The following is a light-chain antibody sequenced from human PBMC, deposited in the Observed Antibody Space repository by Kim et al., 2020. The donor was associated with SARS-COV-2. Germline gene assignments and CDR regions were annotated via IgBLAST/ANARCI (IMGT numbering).Light chain of an antibody. J-gene: IGKJ4*01. V-gene: IGKV3-11*01. CDR1: QPITIY. CDR2: DAS. Sequence: DIVLTQSPATLSLSPGDRATLSYRASQPITIYLAWYQQKPGQTPRLLIYDASNRAAGIPARFSASGSGTDFTLTINNLEPEDFAVYYCQHRSTWPPALSFGGGTKVDIK. CDR3: QHRSTWPPALS.